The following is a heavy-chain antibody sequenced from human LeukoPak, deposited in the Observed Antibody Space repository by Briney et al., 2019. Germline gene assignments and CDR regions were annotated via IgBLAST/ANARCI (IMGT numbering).Heavy chain of an antibody. CDR1: GFTFDDYG. J-gene: IGHJ4*02. CDR2: INWNGGST. Sequence: RPGGSLRLSCAASGFTFDDYGMSWVRQAPGKGLGWVSGINWNGGSTGYADSVKGRFTISRDNAKNSLYLQMNSLRAEDTALYYCARAVAATNYFDYWGQGTLVTVSS. D-gene: IGHD1-26*01. V-gene: IGHV3-20*04. CDR3: ARAVAATNYFDY.